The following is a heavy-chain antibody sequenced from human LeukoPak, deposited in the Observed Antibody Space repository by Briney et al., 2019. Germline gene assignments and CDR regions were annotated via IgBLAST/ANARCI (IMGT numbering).Heavy chain of an antibody. CDR2: ISYDGSNK. D-gene: IGHD3-22*01. Sequence: GGSLRLSCAASGFTFSSYGMHWVRQAPGQGLEWVALISYDGSNKYYADSVKGRFTISRDNAKYSLYLQMTSLRAEDTAVYYCARSYYDNSGYPHSDLDYWGQGTLVTVSS. J-gene: IGHJ4*02. CDR1: GFTFSSYG. V-gene: IGHV3-30*03. CDR3: ARSYYDNSGYPHSDLDY.